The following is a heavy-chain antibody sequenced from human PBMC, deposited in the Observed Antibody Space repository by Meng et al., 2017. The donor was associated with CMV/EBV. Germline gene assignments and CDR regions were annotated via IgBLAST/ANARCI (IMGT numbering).Heavy chain of an antibody. V-gene: IGHV3-30-3*01. D-gene: IGHD1-1*01. CDR2: ISYDGSNK. Sequence: GGSLRLSCAASGFTFSSYAMHWVRQAPGKGLEWVAVISYDGSNKYYADSVKGRFTISRDNSKNTLYLQMNSLRAEDTAVYYCARDGTSDAFDIWGQGTMVTV. CDR1: GFTFSSYA. CDR3: ARDGTSDAFDI. J-gene: IGHJ3*02.